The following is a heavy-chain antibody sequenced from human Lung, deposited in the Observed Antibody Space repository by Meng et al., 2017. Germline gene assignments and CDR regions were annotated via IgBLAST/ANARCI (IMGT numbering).Heavy chain of an antibody. CDR1: GYTFTSYA. V-gene: IGHV7-4-1*02. Sequence: VQSGLEWKKPGASGRVSCKASGYTFTSYAMNWVRQAPGQGLEWMGWINTNTGNPTYAQGFTGQFVFSLDTSVSTAYLQISSLKAEDTAVYYCASGWFGELFGYFDLWGRGTLVTVSS. CDR3: ASGWFGELFGYFDL. D-gene: IGHD3-10*01. CDR2: INTNTGNP. J-gene: IGHJ2*01.